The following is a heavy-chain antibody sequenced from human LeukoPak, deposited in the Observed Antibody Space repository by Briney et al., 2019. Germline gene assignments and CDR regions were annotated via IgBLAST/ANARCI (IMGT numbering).Heavy chain of an antibody. CDR1: GYTFTSYG. CDR3: ARDLFSYYGSGGYLLPTPLFDY. V-gene: IGHV1-18*04. D-gene: IGHD3-10*01. CDR2: ISAYNGNT. J-gene: IGHJ4*02. Sequence: ASVKVSCKASGYTFTSYGISWVRQAPGQGLEWMGWISAYNGNTNYAQKLQGRVTMTTDTSTSTAYMELRSLRSDDTAVYYCARDLFSYYGSGGYLLPTPLFDYWGQGTLVTVSS.